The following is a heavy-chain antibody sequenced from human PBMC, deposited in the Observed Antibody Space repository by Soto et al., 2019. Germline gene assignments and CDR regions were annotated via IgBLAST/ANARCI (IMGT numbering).Heavy chain of an antibody. D-gene: IGHD2-15*01. J-gene: IGHJ4*02. CDR1: GFSLGTHGVA. CDR2: IYWDDDK. Sequence: QITLKESGPTLVKPTQTLTLTCTFSGFSLGTHGVAVGWVRQPAGKALEWLALIYWDDDKYYSATLNSRLTITKTTSKNQVVLTMTSMDPVDTGTYSCAHAMLYCTGGSCSTYFASWGQGTGVTVSS. V-gene: IGHV2-5*02. CDR3: AHAMLYCTGGSCSTYFAS.